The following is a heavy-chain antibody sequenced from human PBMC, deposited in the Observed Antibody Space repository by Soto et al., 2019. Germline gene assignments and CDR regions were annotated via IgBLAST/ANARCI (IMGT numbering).Heavy chain of an antibody. Sequence: EVQLVESGGGLVQPGGSLKLSCAASGFTFSDSTLHWIRQASGKGLEWLGRIRSKTDNYATAYAASVNGRFTISRDDSKNTAYLEMNSLKTEDTAVYYCTRHFDGDVRIDDWGQGTLVTFSS. V-gene: IGHV3-73*01. CDR3: TRHFDGDVRIDD. CDR1: GFTFSDST. J-gene: IGHJ4*02. D-gene: IGHD4-17*01. CDR2: IRSKTDNYAT.